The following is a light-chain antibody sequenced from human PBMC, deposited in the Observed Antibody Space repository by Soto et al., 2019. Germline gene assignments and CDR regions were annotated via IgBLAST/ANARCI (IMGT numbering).Light chain of an antibody. CDR2: DVN. Sequence: QSALTQPRSVSGSPGQSVTISCTGTSSDVGGYNYVSWYQHNPGTAPRLIIYDVNKRPSGVPHRFSGSKSGNTASLTISGLQADDEADYYCCSFAGSYTFGVFGGGTKVTVL. V-gene: IGLV2-11*01. J-gene: IGLJ3*02. CDR1: SSDVGGYNY. CDR3: CSFAGSYTFGV.